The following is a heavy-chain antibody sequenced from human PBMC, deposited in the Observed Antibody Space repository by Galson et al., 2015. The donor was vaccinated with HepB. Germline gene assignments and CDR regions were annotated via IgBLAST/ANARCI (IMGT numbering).Heavy chain of an antibody. V-gene: IGHV3-53*04. CDR2: IYSGGST. Sequence: SLRLSCAASGFTVSSNYMSWVRQAPGKGLEWVSVIYSGGSTYYADSVKGRFTISRHNSKNTLYLQMNSLRAEDTAVYYCASTTDYYDSSGYLYYFDYWGQGTLVTVSS. CDR3: ASTTDYYDSSGYLYYFDY. J-gene: IGHJ4*02. D-gene: IGHD3-22*01. CDR1: GFTVSSNY.